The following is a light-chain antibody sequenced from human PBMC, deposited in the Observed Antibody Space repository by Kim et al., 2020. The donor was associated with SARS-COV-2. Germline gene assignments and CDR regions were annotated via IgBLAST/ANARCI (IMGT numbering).Light chain of an antibody. Sequence: GQSLTISCTGTSSDVGAYNYVSWYQQHPGKVPKLMIYDVNNRPSGVSDRFSGSKSGNTASLTISGLQAEDEADYYCSSFTTSNTLVFGGGTQLTVL. V-gene: IGLV2-14*03. J-gene: IGLJ3*02. CDR2: DVN. CDR3: SSFTTSNTLV. CDR1: SSDVGAYNY.